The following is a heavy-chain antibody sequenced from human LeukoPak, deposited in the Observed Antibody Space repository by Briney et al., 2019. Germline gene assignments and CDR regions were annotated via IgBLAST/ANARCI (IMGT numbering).Heavy chain of an antibody. J-gene: IGHJ6*02. CDR2: ISSSSSTI. CDR3: ATVVPAAMIYYYGMDV. Sequence: GSVRLSCAASGFTFSSYSMNWVRQAPGKGLEWVSYISSSSSTIYYADSVKGRFTISRDNAKNSLYLQMNSLRAEDTAVYYCATVVPAAMIYYYGMDVWGQGTTVTVSS. V-gene: IGHV3-48*01. CDR1: GFTFSSYS. D-gene: IGHD2-2*01.